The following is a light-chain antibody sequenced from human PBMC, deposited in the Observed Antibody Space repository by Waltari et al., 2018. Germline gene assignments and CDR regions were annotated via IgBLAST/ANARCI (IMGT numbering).Light chain of an antibody. V-gene: IGLV2-14*01. Sequence: QSALTQPASVSGSPGQSLTISCTGTSSDVGGYDYVSWYQQQPGKAPKHMIYDVSNRPSGVSNRFSGSKSGNTASLTISGLQSEDEGDYYCNSYRSGSTLVVFGGGTKLTVL. CDR2: DVS. CDR3: NSYRSGSTLVV. CDR1: SSDVGGYDY. J-gene: IGLJ2*01.